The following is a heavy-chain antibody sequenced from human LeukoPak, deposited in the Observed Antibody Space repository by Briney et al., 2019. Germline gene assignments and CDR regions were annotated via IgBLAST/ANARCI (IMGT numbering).Heavy chain of an antibody. J-gene: IGHJ4*02. CDR1: GYTFTGYY. CDR3: ARGGVEIVPDFDY. Sequence: ASVKVSCKASGYTFTGYYMHWVRQAPGQGLEWMGRINPNSGGTNYAQKFQGRVTMTRDTSISTAYMELSRLRSDDTAVYYCARGGVEIVPDFDYWGQGTLVTVSS. V-gene: IGHV1-2*06. D-gene: IGHD2-21*01. CDR2: INPNSGGT.